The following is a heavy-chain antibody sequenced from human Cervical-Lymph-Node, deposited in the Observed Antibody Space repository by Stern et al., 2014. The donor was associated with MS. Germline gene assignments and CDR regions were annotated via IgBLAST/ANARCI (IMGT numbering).Heavy chain of an antibody. V-gene: IGHV3-33*01. J-gene: IGHJ6*02. CDR1: GFTFNYYG. CDR3: ARDQLLSASAGMDV. CDR2: IWHDGSNE. Sequence: DQLVESGGGVVQPGRSLRLSCATSGFTFNYYGFHWVRQAPGKGLEWVAGIWHDGSNEYYADSVKGRFTISRDNSKNTVFLDMSSLRAEDTAVYFCARDQLLSASAGMDVWGQGTTVTVSS. D-gene: IGHD1-1*01.